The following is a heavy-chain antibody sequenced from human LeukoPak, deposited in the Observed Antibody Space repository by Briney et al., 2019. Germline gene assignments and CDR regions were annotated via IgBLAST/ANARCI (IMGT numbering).Heavy chain of an antibody. V-gene: IGHV3-7*01. D-gene: IGHD2-2*02. J-gene: IGHJ4*02. CDR3: ARDPPCSSTSCYTGYFDY. CDR1: GFTFSTYW. Sequence: GGSLRLSCAASGFTFSTYWMSWVRQAPGKGLEWVANTNQNGGEKYYVDSVKGRFTVSRDNAKNSLYLQMNSLRAEDTAVYYCARDPPCSSTSCYTGYFDYWGQGTLVTVSS. CDR2: TNQNGGEK.